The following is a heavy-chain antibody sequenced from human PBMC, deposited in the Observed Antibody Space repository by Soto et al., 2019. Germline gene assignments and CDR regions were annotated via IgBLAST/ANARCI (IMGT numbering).Heavy chain of an antibody. D-gene: IGHD3-22*01. CDR2: IIPILGIA. V-gene: IGHV1-69*02. CDR1: GGTFSSYT. Sequence: SVKVSCKASGGTFSSYTISWVRQAPGQGLEWMGRIIPILGIANYAQKFQGRVTITADKSTSTAYMELSSLRSEDTAVYYCARGLVTMIVARGYFDDWGQGTLVPVSS. J-gene: IGHJ4*02. CDR3: ARGLVTMIVARGYFDD.